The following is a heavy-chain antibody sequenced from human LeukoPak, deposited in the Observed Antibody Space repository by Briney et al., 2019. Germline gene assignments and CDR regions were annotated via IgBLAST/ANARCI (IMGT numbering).Heavy chain of an antibody. J-gene: IGHJ4*02. CDR2: INHSGST. CDR3: ARGSPLGSSGWYFDY. V-gene: IGHV4-34*01. D-gene: IGHD6-19*01. Sequence: SETLSLTCAVYGGSFSGYYWSWIRQPPGKGLEWIGEINHSGSTNYNPSLKSRVTISVDTSKNQFSLKLSSVTAADTAVYYCARGSPLGSSGWYFDYWGQGTLVTASS. CDR1: GGSFSGYY.